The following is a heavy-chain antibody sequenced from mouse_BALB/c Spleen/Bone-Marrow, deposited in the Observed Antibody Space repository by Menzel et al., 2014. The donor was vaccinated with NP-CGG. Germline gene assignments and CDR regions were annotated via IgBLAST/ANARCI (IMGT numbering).Heavy chain of an antibody. CDR3: GGQDGYYGGFAY. D-gene: IGHD2-3*01. CDR1: GYSFTGYF. V-gene: IGHV1-37*01. J-gene: IGHJ3*01. Sequence: VQLQQSGPELVKPGASVKISYKASGYSFTGYFMNWVKQSHGKSLEWIGRINPYNGDTFYNQKFKGKATLTVDKSSSTAHMELLSPTSEDSAVYYCGGQDGYYGGFAYWGQGTLVTVSA. CDR2: INPYNGDT.